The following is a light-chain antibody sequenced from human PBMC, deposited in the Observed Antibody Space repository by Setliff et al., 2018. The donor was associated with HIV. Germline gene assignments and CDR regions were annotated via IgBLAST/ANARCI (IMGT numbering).Light chain of an antibody. Sequence: QSVLTQPASVSGSPGQSITISCTGTSSDVGAYNYVSWYQQYPGKAPKLMIFDVTKRPSGFYYRFSGSKSGNTASLTISGLQAEDEADYYCTSYTSSNTYGFGTGTKVTVL. V-gene: IGLV2-14*03. J-gene: IGLJ1*01. CDR2: DVT. CDR1: SSDVGAYNY. CDR3: TSYTSSNTYG.